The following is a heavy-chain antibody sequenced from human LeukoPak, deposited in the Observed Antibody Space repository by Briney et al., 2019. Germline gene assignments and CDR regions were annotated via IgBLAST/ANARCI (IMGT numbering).Heavy chain of an antibody. CDR2: INHSGST. V-gene: IGHV4-34*01. Sequence: SETLSLTCAVYGGSFSGYYWSWIRQPPGKGLEWIGEINHSGSTNYNPSLKSRVTISVDTSKNQFSLKLSSVTAADTAVYYCARCDTVTVHDAFDIWGQGTMVTVSS. CDR3: ARCDTVTVHDAFDI. D-gene: IGHD4-17*01. CDR1: GGSFSGYY. J-gene: IGHJ3*02.